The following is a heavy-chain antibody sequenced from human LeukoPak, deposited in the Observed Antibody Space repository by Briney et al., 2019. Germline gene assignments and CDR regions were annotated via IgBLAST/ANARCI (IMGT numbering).Heavy chain of an antibody. CDR3: ARAEKIFGVVEADAFDI. Sequence: KPGESLKISCKGSGYRFTSYWIGWVRQMPGKGLEWMGIIYPGDSDTRYSPSFQGQVTISADKSISTAYLQWSSLKASDTAMYYCARAEKIFGVVEADAFDIWGQGTMVTVSS. D-gene: IGHD3-3*01. J-gene: IGHJ3*02. CDR1: GYRFTSYW. V-gene: IGHV5-51*01. CDR2: IYPGDSDT.